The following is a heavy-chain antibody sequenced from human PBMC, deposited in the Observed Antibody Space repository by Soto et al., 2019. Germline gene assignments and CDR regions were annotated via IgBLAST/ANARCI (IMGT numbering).Heavy chain of an antibody. CDR3: ARDRSAGNYFYYGMDV. D-gene: IGHD1-1*01. CDR2: IWYAGSKE. Sequence: QVHLVESGGGVVQPGRSLRLSCAASGLNFNRNGMHWVRQAPGKGLEWVAVIWYAGSKESYSDSVKGRFTISRDNSKNMLYRQMNSVRVEDTAEYFCARDRSAGNYFYYGMDVWGQGTTVTVSS. CDR1: GLNFNRNG. J-gene: IGHJ6*02. V-gene: IGHV3-33*01.